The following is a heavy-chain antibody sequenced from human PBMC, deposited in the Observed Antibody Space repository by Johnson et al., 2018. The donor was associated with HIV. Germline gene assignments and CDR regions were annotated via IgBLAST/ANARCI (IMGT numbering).Heavy chain of an antibody. CDR1: GFKFYDNG. J-gene: IGHJ3*02. CDR2: ISYDGSNK. CDR3: AKDIKRYCGGDCNDAFDI. V-gene: IGHV3-30*18. D-gene: IGHD2-21*02. Sequence: QVQLVESGGGVVRPGGSLRLSCAASGFKFYDNGLNWVRQAPGKGLEWVAVISYDGSNKDYADSVKGRFTISRDNSKNTLYLQMNSLRAEDTAVYYCAKDIKRYCGGDCNDAFDIWGQGTMVTVSS.